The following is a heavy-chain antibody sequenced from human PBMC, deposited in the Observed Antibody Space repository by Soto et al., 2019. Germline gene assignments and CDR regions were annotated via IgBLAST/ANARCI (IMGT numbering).Heavy chain of an antibody. Sequence: EVQLVESGGGLVKPGGSLRLSCAASGFTFSSYSMNWVRQAPGKGLEWVSSISSSSSYIYYADSVKGRFTISRDNAKNSLYLQMNSLGAEDTAVYYCARGPIVVVVAAADSFDYWGQGTLVTVSS. V-gene: IGHV3-21*01. CDR1: GFTFSSYS. J-gene: IGHJ4*02. CDR3: ARGPIVVVVAAADSFDY. CDR2: ISSSSSYI. D-gene: IGHD2-15*01.